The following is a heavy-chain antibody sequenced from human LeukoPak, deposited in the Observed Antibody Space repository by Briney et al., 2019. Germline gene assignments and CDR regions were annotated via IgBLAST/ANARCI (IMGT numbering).Heavy chain of an antibody. Sequence: PSETLSLTCTVSGGPISSGDYYWSWIRQPPGKGLEWIGYIYYSGSTYYNPSLKSRVTISVDTSKNQFSLKLSSVTAADTAVYYCARDSAALWFGESNWFDPWGQGTLVTVSS. CDR1: GGPISSGDYY. D-gene: IGHD3-10*01. J-gene: IGHJ5*02. CDR2: IYYSGST. V-gene: IGHV4-30-4*01. CDR3: ARDSAALWFGESNWFDP.